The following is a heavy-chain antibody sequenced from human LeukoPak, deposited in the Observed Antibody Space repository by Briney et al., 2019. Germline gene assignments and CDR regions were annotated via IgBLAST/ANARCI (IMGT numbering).Heavy chain of an antibody. J-gene: IGHJ4*02. CDR1: GFTFSSYG. D-gene: IGHD2-15*01. CDR2: IRYDGSNK. Sequence: PGGSLRLSCAASGFTFSSYGMHWVRQAPGKGLEWVAFIRYDGSNKYYADSVKGRFTISRDNSKNTLYLQMNSLRAEDTAVYYCAKDHVVVVAATSMVFDYWGQGTLVTVSS. CDR3: AKDHVVVVAATSMVFDY. V-gene: IGHV3-30*02.